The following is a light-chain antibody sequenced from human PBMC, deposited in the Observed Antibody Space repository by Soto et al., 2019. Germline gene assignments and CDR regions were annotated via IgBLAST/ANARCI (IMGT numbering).Light chain of an antibody. J-gene: IGKJ5*01. V-gene: IGKV1-9*01. CDR2: APS. CDR3: QQLHGYPIT. Sequence: IMLNQCPSSLSASVGYRFTITCLASQGIDTSLAWYQQKPGKAPKLLIYAPSNFQSGVPSRFSGSGSGTHFTLTISSLQPEDFATYYCQQLHGYPITFGQGRRLEIK. CDR1: QGIDTS.